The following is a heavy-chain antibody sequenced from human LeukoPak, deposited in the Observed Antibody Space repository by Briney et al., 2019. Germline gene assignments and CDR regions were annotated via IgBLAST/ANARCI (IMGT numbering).Heavy chain of an antibody. Sequence: GGSLRLSCAASRFTFSSYSMNWVRQAPGKGLGWVSYISSISTIYYADSVKGRFTMSRDNAKISLYLQMNSLRAEDTAVYYCARVLESEMATIGATDYWGQGTLVTVSS. CDR2: ISSISTI. CDR3: ARVLESEMATIGATDY. J-gene: IGHJ4*02. D-gene: IGHD5-24*01. CDR1: RFTFSSYS. V-gene: IGHV3-48*04.